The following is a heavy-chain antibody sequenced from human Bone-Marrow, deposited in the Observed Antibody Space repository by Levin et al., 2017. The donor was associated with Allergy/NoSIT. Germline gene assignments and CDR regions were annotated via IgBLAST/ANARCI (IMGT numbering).Heavy chain of an antibody. CDR3: ARGEGEYTSSYYFDY. J-gene: IGHJ4*02. D-gene: IGHD6-6*01. V-gene: IGHV3-53*01. Sequence: LSLTCAASGFTVSSNYMSWVRQAPGKGLEWVSVIYSGGSTYYADSVKGRFTISRDNSKNTVYLQMNSLRADDTAVYYCARGEGEYTSSYYFDYWGQGTLVTVSS. CDR1: GFTVSSNY. CDR2: IYSGGST.